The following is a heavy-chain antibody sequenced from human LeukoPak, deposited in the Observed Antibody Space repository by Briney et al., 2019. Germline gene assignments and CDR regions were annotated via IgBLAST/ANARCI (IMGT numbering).Heavy chain of an antibody. Sequence: GGSLRLSCAASEFTVSSNYMSWVRQAPGKGLEWVSVIYSGGSTYYADSVKGRFTISRDNSKNTLYLQMNSLRAEDTAVYYCARDRAGYYMDVWGKGTTVTVSS. CDR1: EFTVSSNY. CDR2: IYSGGST. J-gene: IGHJ6*03. V-gene: IGHV3-53*01. CDR3: ARDRAGYYMDV.